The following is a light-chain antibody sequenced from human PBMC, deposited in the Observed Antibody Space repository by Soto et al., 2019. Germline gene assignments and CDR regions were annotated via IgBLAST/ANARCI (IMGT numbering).Light chain of an antibody. CDR2: GAS. V-gene: IGKV3-15*01. CDR3: QQYYNWPLT. Sequence: EIVMTQSPASLSVSPGERATLSCRASQSISNTLAWYQQGPGQAPRLLIYGASTRATGIPARFSGSGSGTEFTLTIRSLQSEDFAVYYCQQYYNWPLTFGGGTKVDIK. CDR1: QSISNT. J-gene: IGKJ4*01.